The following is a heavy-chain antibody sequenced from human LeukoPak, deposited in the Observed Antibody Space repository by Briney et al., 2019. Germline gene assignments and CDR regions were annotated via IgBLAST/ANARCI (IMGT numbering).Heavy chain of an antibody. CDR2: IRYDGSNK. CDR3: ARDRFFYSSGWIFDY. D-gene: IGHD6-19*01. CDR1: GFTFSSYG. V-gene: IGHV3-30*02. Sequence: LPGGSLRLSCAASGFTFSSYGMHWVRQAPGKGLEWVAFIRYDGSNKYYADSVKGRFTISRDNSKNTLYLQMNSLRAEDTAVYYCARDRFFYSSGWIFDYWGQGTLVTVSS. J-gene: IGHJ4*02.